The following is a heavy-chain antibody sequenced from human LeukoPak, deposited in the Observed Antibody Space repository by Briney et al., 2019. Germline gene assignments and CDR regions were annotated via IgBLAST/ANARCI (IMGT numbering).Heavy chain of an antibody. D-gene: IGHD1-26*01. CDR1: GGSISGWY. V-gene: IGHV4-59*12. CDR2: IYDNGNT. CDR3: ARVTSDSGSSLFDY. Sequence: SATLSLTCTVSGGSISGWYWSWIRQPPGKGLEWIGYIYDNGNTDYNPSLKSRVTMSVDTSKNQFSMKLSSVTAADTAVYYCARVTSDSGSSLFDYWGQGTLVTVSS. J-gene: IGHJ4*02.